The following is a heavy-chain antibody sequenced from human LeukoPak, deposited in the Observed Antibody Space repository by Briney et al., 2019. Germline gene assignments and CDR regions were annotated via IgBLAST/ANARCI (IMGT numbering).Heavy chain of an antibody. V-gene: IGHV4-34*01. CDR1: GWTFSGYY. CDR2: INHSRST. D-gene: IGHD3-10*01. Sequence: PSGTLSLSCAAYGWTFSGYYWNWIRQPPGKRLEWIVEINHSRSTNYNASPKSRLTISVDTSKNQFSMKQRSMNTANTGVYYSVRVYYYGSGSYYYNWGQGTLFTVSS. CDR3: VRVYYYGSGSYYYN. J-gene: IGHJ4*02.